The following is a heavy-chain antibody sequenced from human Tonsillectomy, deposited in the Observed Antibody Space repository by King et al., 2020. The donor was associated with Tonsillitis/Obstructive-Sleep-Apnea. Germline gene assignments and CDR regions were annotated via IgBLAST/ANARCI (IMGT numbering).Heavy chain of an antibody. CDR1: GGSISSGGYY. Sequence: QLQESGPGLVKPSQTLSLTCTVSGGSISSGGYYWSWICQHPGKGLEWIGYIYYSGSTYYNPSLKSRVTISVDTSKNQFSLKLSSVTAADTAVYYCARDTYSSSHYYYYMDVWGKGTTVTVSS. J-gene: IGHJ6*03. CDR2: IYYSGST. D-gene: IGHD6-13*01. CDR3: ARDTYSSSHYYYYMDV. V-gene: IGHV4-31*03.